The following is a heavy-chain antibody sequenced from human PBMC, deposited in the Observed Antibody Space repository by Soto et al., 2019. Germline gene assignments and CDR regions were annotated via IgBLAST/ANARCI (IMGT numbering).Heavy chain of an antibody. Sequence: SGPTLVNPTQTLTLTCTFSGFSLSTSGVGVGWIRQPPGKALEWLALIYWNDDKRYSPSLKSRLTITKDTSKNQVVLTMTNMDPVDTATYYCAHAYSSSRERFNWFDPWGQGTLVTVSS. D-gene: IGHD6-13*01. J-gene: IGHJ5*02. V-gene: IGHV2-5*01. CDR1: GFSLSTSGVG. CDR2: IYWNDDK. CDR3: AHAYSSSRERFNWFDP.